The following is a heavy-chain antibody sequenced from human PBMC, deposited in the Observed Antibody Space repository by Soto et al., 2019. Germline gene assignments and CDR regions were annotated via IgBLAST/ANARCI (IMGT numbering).Heavy chain of an antibody. D-gene: IGHD6-13*01. V-gene: IGHV4-61*08. CDR1: GGSISRGGYY. J-gene: IGHJ3*02. CDR3: ARRYSSAFDI. CDR2: IYYSGST. Sequence: PSETLSLTCTVSGGSISRGGYYWSWIRQPPGKGLEWIGYIYYSGSTNYNPSLKSRVTISVDTSKNQFSLKLSSVTAADTAVYYCARRYSSAFDIWGQGTMVTVSS.